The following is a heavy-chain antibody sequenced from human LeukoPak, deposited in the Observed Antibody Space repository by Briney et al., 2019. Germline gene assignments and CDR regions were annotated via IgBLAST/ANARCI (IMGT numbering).Heavy chain of an antibody. D-gene: IGHD3/OR15-3a*01. CDR1: GGSFSGYY. J-gene: IGHJ5*02. V-gene: IGHV4-34*01. CDR2: INHSGST. Sequence: PSETLSLTCAVYGGSFSGYYWSWIRQPPGKGLEWIGEINHSGSTNYNPSLKSRVTISVDTSKNQFSLKLSSVTAADTAVYYCARNRWTRGSDWFDPWGQGTLVTVSS. CDR3: ARNRWTRGSDWFDP.